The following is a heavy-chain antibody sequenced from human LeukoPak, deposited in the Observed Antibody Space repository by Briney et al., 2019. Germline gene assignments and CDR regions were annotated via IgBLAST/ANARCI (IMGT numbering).Heavy chain of an antibody. V-gene: IGHV1-2*02. D-gene: IGHD1-26*01. CDR2: INPNSGGT. CDR3: ARGVVGATISVPEDAFDI. CDR1: GYTFTGYY. Sequence: ASVKVSCKASGYTFTGYYMHWVRQAPGQGLEWMGWINPNSGGTNYAQKLQGRVTMTTDTSTSTAYMELRSLRSDDTAVYYCARGVVGATISVPEDAFDIWGQGTMVTVSS. J-gene: IGHJ3*02.